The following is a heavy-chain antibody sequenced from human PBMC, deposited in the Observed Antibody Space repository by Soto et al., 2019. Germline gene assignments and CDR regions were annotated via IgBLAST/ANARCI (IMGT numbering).Heavy chain of an antibody. CDR3: ARCGGVYYDSSGPDDAFDI. D-gene: IGHD3-22*01. CDR2: IYYSGST. Sequence: SETLSLTCTVSGGSISSYYWSWIRQPPGKGLEWIGYIYYSGSTNYNPSLKSRVTISVDTSKNQFSLKLSSVTAADTAVYYCARCGGVYYDSSGPDDAFDIWGQGTMVTVSS. CDR1: GGSISSYY. V-gene: IGHV4-59*01. J-gene: IGHJ3*02.